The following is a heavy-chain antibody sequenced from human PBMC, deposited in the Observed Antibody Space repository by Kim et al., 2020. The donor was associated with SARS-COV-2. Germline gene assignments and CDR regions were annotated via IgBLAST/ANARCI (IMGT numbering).Heavy chain of an antibody. D-gene: IGHD4-17*01. CDR3: ARHTTVTRYYYYGMDV. V-gene: IGHV4-31*03. CDR1: GGSISSGGYY. J-gene: IGHJ6*02. CDR2: IYYSGST. Sequence: SETLSLTCTVSGGSISSGGYYWSWIRQHPGKGLEWIGYIYYSGSTYYNPSLKSRVTISVDTSKNQFSLKLSSVTAADTAVYYCARHTTVTRYYYYGMDVWGQGTTVTVSS.